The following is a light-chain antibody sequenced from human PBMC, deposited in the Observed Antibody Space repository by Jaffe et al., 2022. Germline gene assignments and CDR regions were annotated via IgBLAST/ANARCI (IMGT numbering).Light chain of an antibody. CDR3: QHHDMSSWT. CDR1: QTFSSSF. J-gene: IGKJ1*01. CDR2: GTS. V-gene: IGKV3-20*01. Sequence: ELVLTQSPGTLSLSPGERATLSCRASQTFSSSFLTWYQQKPGQAPRLLIYGTSTRATGIPDRFSGSGSGTDFTLTISRLEPEDFALYFCQHHDMSSWTFGQGTKVEIK.